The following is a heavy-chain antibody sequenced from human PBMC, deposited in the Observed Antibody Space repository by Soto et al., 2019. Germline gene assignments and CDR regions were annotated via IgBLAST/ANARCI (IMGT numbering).Heavy chain of an antibody. D-gene: IGHD2-15*01. CDR3: ARDFGGNDAFDI. Sequence: QVQLQQWAAGLLKPSETLSLTCAVYGGSFSGYYWSWIRQPPGKGLEWIGEINDSGSSNYNPSLKSRVTISVDTSKTQFSLKLSSVTAADTAVYYCARDFGGNDAFDIWGQGTMVTVSS. CDR2: INDSGSS. CDR1: GGSFSGYY. J-gene: IGHJ3*02. V-gene: IGHV4-34*01.